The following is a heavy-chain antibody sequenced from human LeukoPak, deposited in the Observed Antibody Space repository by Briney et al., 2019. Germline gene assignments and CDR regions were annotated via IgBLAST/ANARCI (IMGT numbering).Heavy chain of an antibody. Sequence: PSGTLSLTCAVSGGSISSSNWWSWVRQPPGKGLEWIGEISHSGSTNYNPSLKSRVTISVDKSKNQFSLKLSSVTAADTAVYYCARDIVWFGDPSWFDPWGQGTLVTVSS. V-gene: IGHV4-4*02. J-gene: IGHJ5*02. CDR2: ISHSGST. D-gene: IGHD3-10*01. CDR1: GGSISSSNW. CDR3: ARDIVWFGDPSWFDP.